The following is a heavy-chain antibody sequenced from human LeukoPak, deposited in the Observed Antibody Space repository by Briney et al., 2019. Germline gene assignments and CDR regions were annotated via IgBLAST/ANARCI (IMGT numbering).Heavy chain of an antibody. V-gene: IGHV3-43*02. CDR2: ISADGGST. CDR1: GFTFSNYE. CDR3: AKESGKFDY. Sequence: PGGSLRLSCAASGFTFSNYEFNWVRQAPGKGLEWVSLISADGGSTFSADSVKGRFSISRDNSKNSLYLQMNSLRSEDTAMYYCAKESGKFDYWGQGTLVAVSS. J-gene: IGHJ4*02.